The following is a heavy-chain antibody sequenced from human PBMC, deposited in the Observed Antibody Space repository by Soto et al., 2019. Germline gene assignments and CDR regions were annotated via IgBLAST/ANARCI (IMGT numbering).Heavy chain of an antibody. CDR1: GGTFSSYA. CDR3: ARDDELSGAVHYYYYGMDV. Sequence: QVQLVQSGAEVKKPGSSVKVSCKASGGTFSSYAISWVRQAPGQGLEWMGGIIPIFGTANYAQKFQGRVTITADESTSTAYMKLSSLRSEDTAVYYCARDDELSGAVHYYYYGMDVWGQGTTVTVSS. D-gene: IGHD3-16*02. CDR2: IIPIFGTA. V-gene: IGHV1-69*01. J-gene: IGHJ6*02.